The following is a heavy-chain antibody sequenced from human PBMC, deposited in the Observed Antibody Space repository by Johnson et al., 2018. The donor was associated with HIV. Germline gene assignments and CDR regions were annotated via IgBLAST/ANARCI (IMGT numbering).Heavy chain of an antibody. J-gene: IGHJ3*02. CDR2: ISGSGGST. D-gene: IGHD3-3*01. Sequence: VQLVESGGGVVQPGRSLRLSCAASGFTFSSYAMRWVRQAPGKGLEWVSAISGSGGSTYYADSVKGRFTISRDNSKNTLYLQMNSLRAEDTAVYYCAKDPPPNYNFWSGYPRSDAFDIWGQGTMVTVSS. CDR3: AKDPPPNYNFWSGYPRSDAFDI. CDR1: GFTFSSYA. V-gene: IGHV3-23*04.